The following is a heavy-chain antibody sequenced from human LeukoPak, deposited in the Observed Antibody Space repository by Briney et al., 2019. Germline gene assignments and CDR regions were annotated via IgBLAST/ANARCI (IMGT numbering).Heavy chain of an antibody. D-gene: IGHD3-22*01. CDR2: INSDGSST. CDR3: ARSHYYDTRGYFSH. Sequence: GGSLRLSCAASGFTFSSYWMHWVRQAPGKGLVWVSRINSDGSSTTHADSVKGRLTISRDNAKNTLYLQMNSLRAEDTAVYFCARSHYYDTRGYFSHWGQGTLVTVSS. J-gene: IGHJ4*02. CDR1: GFTFSSYW. V-gene: IGHV3-74*01.